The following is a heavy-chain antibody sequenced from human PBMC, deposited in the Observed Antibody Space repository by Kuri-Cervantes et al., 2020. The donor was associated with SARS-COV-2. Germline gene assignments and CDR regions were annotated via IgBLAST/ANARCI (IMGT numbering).Heavy chain of an antibody. V-gene: IGHV3-21*06. CDR1: GFTFSSYA. Sequence: GESLKISCAASGFTFSSYAMHWVRQAPGKGLEWVSSTTRTSRHINYADSVKGRFTISRDNAKNSLFLHMNSLRAEDTAVYYCARSPGDGDYDPFDYWGQGTLVTVSS. CDR3: ARSPGDGDYDPFDY. D-gene: IGHD4-17*01. CDR2: TTRTSRHI. J-gene: IGHJ4*02.